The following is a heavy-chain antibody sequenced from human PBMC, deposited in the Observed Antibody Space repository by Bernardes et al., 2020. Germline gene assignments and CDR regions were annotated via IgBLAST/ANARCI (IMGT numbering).Heavy chain of an antibody. Sequence: SVKVSCTSSGGTFSGYSINWVRQAPGQGLEWLGGIIPMFGSSNHAQDFQGRLTLTADTSTNVAYMELSSLEFEDTAVYYCARGNGVLAIFEYWGLGTQVTVSS. V-gene: IGHV1-69*06. CDR3: ARGNGVLAIFEY. CDR2: IIPMFGSS. CDR1: GGTFSGYS. D-gene: IGHD1-1*01. J-gene: IGHJ4*02.